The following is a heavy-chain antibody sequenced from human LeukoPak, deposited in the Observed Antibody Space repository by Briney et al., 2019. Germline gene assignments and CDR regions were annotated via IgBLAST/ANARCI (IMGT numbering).Heavy chain of an antibody. Sequence: GASVKVSCKASGYTFTGYYMHWVRQAPGQGLEWMGWINPYSGGTNYAQKFQGRVTMTRDTSISTAYLELSRLRSDERAVYNCARLDLNYDLWSGYFYDWFDPWGQGTLVTVSS. J-gene: IGHJ5*02. CDR2: INPYSGGT. V-gene: IGHV1-2*02. D-gene: IGHD3-3*01. CDR1: GYTFTGYY. CDR3: ARLDLNYDLWSGYFYDWFDP.